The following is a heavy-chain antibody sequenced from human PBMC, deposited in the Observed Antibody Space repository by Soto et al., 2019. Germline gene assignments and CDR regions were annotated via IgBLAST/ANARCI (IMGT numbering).Heavy chain of an antibody. CDR2: ISSSSSYI. D-gene: IGHD6-19*01. J-gene: IGHJ6*02. CDR1: GFTFSSYS. V-gene: IGHV3-21*01. Sequence: GGSLRLSCAASGFTFSSYSMNWVRQAPGKGLEWVSSISSSSSYIYYADSVKGRFTISRDNAKNSLYLQMNSLRAEDTAVYYCARERYSSGWYGYGMDVWGQGTTVTVSS. CDR3: ARERYSSGWYGYGMDV.